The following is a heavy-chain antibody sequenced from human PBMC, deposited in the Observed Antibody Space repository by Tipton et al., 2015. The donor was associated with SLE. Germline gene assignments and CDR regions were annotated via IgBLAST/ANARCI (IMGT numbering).Heavy chain of an antibody. Sequence: TLSLTCTVSGGSISSHYWSWIRQPPGKGLEWIGYIYFTGSTNYNPSLKSRVTISVDMSKNQFSLKLTSVTAADTAVYYCARTGDAFDIWGQGTMVTVSS. CDR2: IYFTGST. CDR3: ARTGDAFDI. V-gene: IGHV4-59*11. J-gene: IGHJ3*02. CDR1: GGSISSHY.